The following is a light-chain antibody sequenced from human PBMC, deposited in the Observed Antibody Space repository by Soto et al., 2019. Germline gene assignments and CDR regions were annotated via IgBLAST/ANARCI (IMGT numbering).Light chain of an antibody. CDR3: QHDNSSWT. CDR2: DVS. J-gene: IGKJ1*01. V-gene: IGKV3-20*01. CDR1: QSVPSNF. Sequence: EIVLTQSPGTLSLSPGERATLYCRASQSVPSNFLAWYQKRPGQAPTLLFYDVSWRAAGIPDRFSGSGSGTYFTLISSRLEHEDFAVYYCQHDNSSWTFGQGTKVEIK.